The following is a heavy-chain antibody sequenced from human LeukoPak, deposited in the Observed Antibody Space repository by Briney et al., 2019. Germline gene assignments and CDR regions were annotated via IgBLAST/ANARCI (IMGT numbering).Heavy chain of an antibody. J-gene: IGHJ2*01. V-gene: IGHV4-4*07. CDR1: GGSISSYY. CDR3: ARTEGQLISWYFDL. D-gene: IGHD1-1*01. Sequence: SETLSLTCTVSGGSISSYYWSWIRQPAGKGLEWIGRIYTSGSTNYNPSLKSRVTISVDTSKNEVSLTLTSVTAADTAIYYCARTEGQLISWYFDLWGRGTHVTVSS. CDR2: IYTSGST.